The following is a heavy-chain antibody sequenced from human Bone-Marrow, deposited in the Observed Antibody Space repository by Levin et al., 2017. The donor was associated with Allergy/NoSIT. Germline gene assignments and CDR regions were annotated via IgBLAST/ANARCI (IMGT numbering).Heavy chain of an antibody. CDR3: ATRGFIGPGVGHHYYYGMDV. CDR2: IIHVYGVT. J-gene: IGHJ6*02. CDR1: GGTLGSYA. D-gene: IGHD5-12*01. Sequence: GGSLRLSCKTSGGTLGSYALSWVRQAPGQGLEWMGGIIHVYGVTAYAQKFQGRVAITADESTGTVYMELRGLRSDDTAVYYCATRGFIGPGVGHHYYYGMDVWGQGTTVTVSS. V-gene: IGHV1-69*01.